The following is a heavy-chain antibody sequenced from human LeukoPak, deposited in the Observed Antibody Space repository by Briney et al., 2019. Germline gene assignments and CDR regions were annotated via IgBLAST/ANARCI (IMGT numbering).Heavy chain of an antibody. V-gene: IGHV4-30-4*01. J-gene: IGHJ4*02. CDR1: GDSISSGDYY. CDR3: AKTYYDSSGYHFDN. Sequence: SQPLSLTCTVSGDSISSGDYYWSWIRQPPGKGLEWIGYIYYSGRSYYNPSLESRITISADTSKNQFSLKLRSVTAADTAVYYCAKTYYDSSGYHFDNWGQGTLVTVSS. CDR2: IYYSGRS. D-gene: IGHD3-22*01.